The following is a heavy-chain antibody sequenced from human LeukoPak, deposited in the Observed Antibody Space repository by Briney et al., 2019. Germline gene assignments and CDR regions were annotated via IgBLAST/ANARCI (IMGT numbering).Heavy chain of an antibody. J-gene: IGHJ3*02. D-gene: IGHD2-21*02. CDR3: AAKSLTYCGADCSSYS. CDR2: ITDGGEMT. CDR1: GFTFSSFA. V-gene: IGHV3-23*01. Sequence: GGSLRLSCAASGFTFSSFAMGWVRQAPGKGLERVSSITDGGEMTFYVDSVKGRFTISRDNSKNTLYLQMNSLRAEDTAVYYCAAKSLTYCGADCSSYSWGQGTMVSVSS.